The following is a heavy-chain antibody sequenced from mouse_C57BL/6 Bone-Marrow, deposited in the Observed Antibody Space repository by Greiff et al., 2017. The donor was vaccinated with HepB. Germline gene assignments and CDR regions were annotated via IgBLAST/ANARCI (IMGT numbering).Heavy chain of an antibody. D-gene: IGHD2-1*01. Sequence: VKLVESGPGLVQPSQSLSITCTVSGFSLTSYGVHWVRQSPGKGLEWLGVIWSGGSTDYNAAFISRLSISKDNSKSQVFFKMNSLQADDTAIYYCARNGVRGSYWYFDVWGTGTTVTVSS. CDR2: IWSGGST. CDR1: GFSLTSYG. CDR3: ARNGVRGSYWYFDV. J-gene: IGHJ1*03. V-gene: IGHV2-2*01.